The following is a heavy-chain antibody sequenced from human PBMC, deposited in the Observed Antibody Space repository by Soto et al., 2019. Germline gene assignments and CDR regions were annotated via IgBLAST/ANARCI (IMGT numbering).Heavy chain of an antibody. V-gene: IGHV4-4*02. D-gene: IGHD3-10*01. CDR1: CGSISSSNW. J-gene: IGHJ4*02. CDR2: IYHSGST. Sequence: SETLSLTCAFSCGSISSSNWWSWVRQPPGKGLEWIGEIYHSGSTNYNPSLKSRLTISIDKSKNQFSLKLTSVTAADTAVYYCAADYGSGSYYVRGYFDYWGQGTLVTVSS. CDR3: AADYGSGSYYVRGYFDY.